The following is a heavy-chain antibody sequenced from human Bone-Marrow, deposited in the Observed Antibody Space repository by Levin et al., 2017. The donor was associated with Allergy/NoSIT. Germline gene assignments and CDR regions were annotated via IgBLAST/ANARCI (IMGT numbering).Heavy chain of an antibody. CDR3: ARALEFLGAFDI. CDR2: IYTSGST. V-gene: IGHV4-61*02. D-gene: IGHD3-10*01. CDR1: GGSISSGSYY. Sequence: SQTLSLTCTVSGGSISSGSYYWSWIRQPAGKGLEWIGRIYTSGSTNYNPSLKSRVTISVDTSKNQFSLKLSSVTAADTAVYYCARALEFLGAFDIWGQGTMVTVSS. J-gene: IGHJ3*02.